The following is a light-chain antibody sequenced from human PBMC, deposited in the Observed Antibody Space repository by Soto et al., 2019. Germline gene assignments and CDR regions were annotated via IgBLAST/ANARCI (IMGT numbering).Light chain of an antibody. J-gene: IGKJ1*01. V-gene: IGKV3-20*01. Sequence: EIVLTQSPGTLSLSPGERAALSCRASQSVSSTYLAWYQQKPGQAPRLLIYGASSTAAGIPDMFSGSESGTHFTLTSSRLEPEDFSVYYCQQFGSSSWTFGQGTKVEIK. CDR3: QQFGSSSWT. CDR1: QSVSSTY. CDR2: GAS.